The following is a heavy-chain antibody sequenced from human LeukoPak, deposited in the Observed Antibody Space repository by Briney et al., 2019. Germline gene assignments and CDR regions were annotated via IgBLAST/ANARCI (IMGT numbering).Heavy chain of an antibody. J-gene: IGHJ4*02. CDR3: ASEPRLLDH. V-gene: IGHV3-11*04. D-gene: IGHD6-25*01. CDR1: GFTFSDNY. Sequence: PGGSLRLSCAASGFTFSDNYMSWIRQAPGKGLELISYISIGGTTTRYADSVEGRFTISRDNARNFLYLQMSSLRAEDTAVYFCASEPRLLDHWGQGTLVTVPS. CDR2: ISIGGTTT.